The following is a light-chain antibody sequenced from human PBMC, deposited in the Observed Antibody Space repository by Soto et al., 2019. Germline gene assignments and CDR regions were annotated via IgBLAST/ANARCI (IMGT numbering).Light chain of an antibody. CDR3: ETWDRSLSVLI. CDR2: DNS. Sequence: QAVLTQPPSVSAASGQKVTLYCSGSSSNIGDNYISWYQQLPGTAPKVFIYDNSKRPSGIPDRFSASKSGTSATLVLTGLQAGDEDDYYCETWDRSLSVLIFGGGTKLTVL. CDR1: SSNIGDNY. V-gene: IGLV1-51*01. J-gene: IGLJ2*01.